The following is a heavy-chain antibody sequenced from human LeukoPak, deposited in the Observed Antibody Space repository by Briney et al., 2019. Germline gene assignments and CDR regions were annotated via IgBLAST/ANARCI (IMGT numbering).Heavy chain of an antibody. Sequence: PGKSLRLSCAASGFIFSTYALHWVRQAPGKGLEWVANIKQDGSEKYYADSVKGRFTISRDNSKNSLYLQMNSLRAEDTAVYYCARPPGDYWGQGTLVTVSS. CDR2: IKQDGSEK. CDR3: ARPPGDY. V-gene: IGHV3-7*01. J-gene: IGHJ4*02. CDR1: GFIFSTYA.